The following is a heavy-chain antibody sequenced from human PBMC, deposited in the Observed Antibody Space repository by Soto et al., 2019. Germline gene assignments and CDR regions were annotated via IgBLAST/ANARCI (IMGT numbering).Heavy chain of an antibody. CDR1: GDSVTDYH. CDR2: TSTGSDS. Sequence: QVQLQESGPGLIKPSETLSLTCSVSGDSVTDYHWSWVRLPAGKGLEWIGRTSTGSDSTYKPSLNSRVKMSVHTSQGQVSLIATSVTAAATAVYYCVREGYSGSAPGYRYYGMDVWGQGTAVTVSS. CDR3: VREGYSGSAPGYRYYGMDV. V-gene: IGHV4-4*07. J-gene: IGHJ6*02. D-gene: IGHD3-16*01.